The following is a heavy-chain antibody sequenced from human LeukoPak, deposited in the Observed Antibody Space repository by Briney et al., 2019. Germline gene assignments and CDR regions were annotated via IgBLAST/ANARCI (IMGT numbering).Heavy chain of an antibody. CDR1: GFTFSNYA. CDR2: SAGST. V-gene: IGHV3-23*01. Sequence: GGSLRLSCEASGFTFSNYAMSWVRQAPGKGLEWVSGSAGSTYYADSVKGRFTTSRDNSKNTLYLQMNSLRAEDTAVYYCAKLGYSGYDPKDYWGQGTLVTVSS. D-gene: IGHD5-12*01. CDR3: AKLGYSGYDPKDY. J-gene: IGHJ4*02.